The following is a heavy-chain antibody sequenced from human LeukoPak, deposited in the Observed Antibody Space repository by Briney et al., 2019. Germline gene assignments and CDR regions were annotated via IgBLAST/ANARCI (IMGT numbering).Heavy chain of an antibody. D-gene: IGHD1-1*01. CDR3: AKASWASNADAVL. J-gene: IGHJ4*02. V-gene: IGHV3-23*01. Sequence: GGSLRLSCAASGFTFNSYAMSWVRQAPARGLEWVGGIRGGGATFYADSVKGRFTLSRDDPRNSVYLHLNNLRVEDTAAYYCAKASWASNADAVLWGQGSVVTVS. CDR2: IRGGGAT. CDR1: GFTFNSYA.